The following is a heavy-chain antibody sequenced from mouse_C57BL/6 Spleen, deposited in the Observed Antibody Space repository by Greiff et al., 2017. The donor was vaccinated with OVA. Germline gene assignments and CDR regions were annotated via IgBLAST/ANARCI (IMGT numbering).Heavy chain of an antibody. CDR1: GYTFTSYT. CDR2: INPSSGYT. J-gene: IGHJ2*01. V-gene: IGHV1-4*01. Sequence: VKLMESGAELARPGASVKMSCKASGYTFTSYTMHWVKQRPGQGLEWIGYINPSSGYTKYNQKFKDKATLTADKSSSTAYMQLSSLTSEDSAVYYCARSGAGEGYYFDYWGQGTTLTVSS. D-gene: IGHD3-3*01. CDR3: ARSGAGEGYYFDY.